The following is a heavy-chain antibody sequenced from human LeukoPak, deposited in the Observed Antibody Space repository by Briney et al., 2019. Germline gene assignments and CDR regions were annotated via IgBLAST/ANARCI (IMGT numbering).Heavy chain of an antibody. J-gene: IGHJ2*01. CDR3: ARPSVTRYFDL. D-gene: IGHD4-17*01. CDR2: ISSSSSTI. Sequence: GGSLRLSCAASGFTFSSYWMHWVRQAPGKGLEWVSFISSSSSTIYYADSVKGRFTISRDNAKNSLYLQMNSLRAEDTAVYYCARPSVTRYFDLWGRGTLVTVSS. CDR1: GFTFSSYW. V-gene: IGHV3-48*01.